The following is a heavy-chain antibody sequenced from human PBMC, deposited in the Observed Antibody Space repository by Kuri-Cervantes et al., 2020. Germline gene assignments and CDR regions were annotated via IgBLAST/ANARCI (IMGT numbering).Heavy chain of an antibody. V-gene: IGHV3-30-3*01. J-gene: IGHJ6*03. Sequence: GESLKISCAASGFTFSSYAMHWVRQAPGKGLEWVAVISYDGSNKYYADSVKGRFTISRDNAKNSLYLQMNSLRAEDTAVYYCARERGAYGDYYYYMDVWGKGTTVTVSS. CDR1: GFTFSSYA. CDR2: ISYDGSNK. D-gene: IGHD4-17*01. CDR3: ARERGAYGDYYYYMDV.